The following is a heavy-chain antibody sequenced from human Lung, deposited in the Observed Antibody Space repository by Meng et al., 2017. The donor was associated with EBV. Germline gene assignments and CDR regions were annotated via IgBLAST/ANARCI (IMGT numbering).Heavy chain of an antibody. J-gene: IGHJ4*02. CDR1: GFSLSVSGVG. D-gene: IGHD3-9*01. V-gene: IGHV2-5*02. CDR3: AHRGIDCFDD. CDR2: IYWDDDK. Sequence: QITLTESGPTLVKSTQTLTLTCTFSGFSLSVSGVGVGWIRQPPGKALEWLALIYWDDDKIYSPSLKSRLSITKDASKNQVVLTMTDMDPVDTATYYCAHRGIDCFDDWGQGTLVTVSS.